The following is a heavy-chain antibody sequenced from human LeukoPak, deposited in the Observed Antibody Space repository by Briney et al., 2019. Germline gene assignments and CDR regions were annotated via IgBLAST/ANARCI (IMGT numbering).Heavy chain of an antibody. CDR2: IYHSGST. J-gene: IGHJ4*02. Sequence: SQTLSLTCAVSGGSISSGYYWGWIRQPPGKGLEWIGSIYHSGSTYYNPSLKSRVTISVDTSKNQFTLKLSSVTAADTAVYYCARSSLKLGFDYWGQGTLVTVSS. CDR1: GGSISSGYY. D-gene: IGHD7-27*01. V-gene: IGHV4-38-2*01. CDR3: ARSSLKLGFDY.